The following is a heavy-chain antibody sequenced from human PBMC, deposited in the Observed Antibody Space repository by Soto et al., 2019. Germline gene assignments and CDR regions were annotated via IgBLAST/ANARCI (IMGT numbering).Heavy chain of an antibody. CDR2: IIPIFGTA. D-gene: IGHD3-10*01. V-gene: IGHV1-69*13. Sequence: GASVKVSCKASGGTFSSYAISWVRQAPGQGLEWMGGIIPIFGTANYAQKFQGRVTITADESTSTAYMELSSLGSEDTAVYYCARDREYYYGSGTKESLDAFDIWGQGTMVTVSS. J-gene: IGHJ3*02. CDR3: ARDREYYYGSGTKESLDAFDI. CDR1: GGTFSSYA.